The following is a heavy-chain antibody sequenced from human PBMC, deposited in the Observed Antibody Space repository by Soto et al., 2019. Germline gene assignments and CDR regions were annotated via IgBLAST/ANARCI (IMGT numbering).Heavy chain of an antibody. J-gene: IGHJ4*02. CDR3: ARAEGAGGVDY. D-gene: IGHD2-8*02. Sequence: QVQLVESGGGVVQPGRSLRLSCAASGFTFSSYGMHWVRQAPGKGLEWVAVIWYDGSNKYYADSVKGRFTISRDNSKNTLYLQMNSLRAEDTAVYYCARAEGAGGVDYWGQGTLVTVSS. CDR2: IWYDGSNK. CDR1: GFTFSSYG. V-gene: IGHV3-33*01.